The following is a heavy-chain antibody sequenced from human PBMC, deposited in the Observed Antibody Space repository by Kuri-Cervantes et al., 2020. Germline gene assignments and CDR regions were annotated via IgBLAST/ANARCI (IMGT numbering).Heavy chain of an antibody. V-gene: IGHV1-2*02. J-gene: IGHJ5*02. CDR1: GYTFTGYY. D-gene: IGHD6-6*01. CDR2: INPNSGGT. Sequence: ASVKVSCKASGYTFTGYYMHWVRQAPGQGLEWMGWINPNSGGTNYAQKFQGRVTMTRDTSISTAYMELSRLRSDDTAVYYCARAGVYGIAARPDPWGQGTLVTVSS. CDR3: ARAGVYGIAARPDP.